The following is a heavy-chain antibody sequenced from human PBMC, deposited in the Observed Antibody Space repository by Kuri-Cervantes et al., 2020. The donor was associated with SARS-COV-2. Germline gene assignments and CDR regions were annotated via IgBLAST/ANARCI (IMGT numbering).Heavy chain of an antibody. J-gene: IGHJ4*02. CDR1: GGSISSSSYY. Sequence: SETLSLTCTVSGGSISSSSYYWGCIRQPPGKGLEWIGSIYYGGNTYYNPSLKSRVTISVDTSKNQFSLKLSSVNAADTAVYYCARLVPHQTLYYFDYWGQGTLVTVSS. D-gene: IGHD2-2*01. CDR2: IYYGGNT. CDR3: ARLVPHQTLYYFDY. V-gene: IGHV4-39*01.